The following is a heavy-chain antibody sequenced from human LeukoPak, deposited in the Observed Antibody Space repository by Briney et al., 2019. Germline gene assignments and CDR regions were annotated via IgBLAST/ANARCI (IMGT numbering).Heavy chain of an antibody. D-gene: IGHD2-15*01. CDR1: GYSFNRHS. V-gene: IGHV1-18*01. Sequence: ASVKVSCKASGYSFNRHSIIWMRQAPGQGLEWMGWISAFNGDTNYAQKFQGRVTLTTDTPTTTAYMELRSLRSDDTAVYYCAKGGYCSGGSCLFDAFDIWGQGTMVTVSS. CDR2: ISAFNGDT. CDR3: AKGGYCSGGSCLFDAFDI. J-gene: IGHJ3*02.